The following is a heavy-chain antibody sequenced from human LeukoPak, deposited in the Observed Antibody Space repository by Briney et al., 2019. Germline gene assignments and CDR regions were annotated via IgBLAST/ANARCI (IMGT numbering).Heavy chain of an antibody. Sequence: SETLSLTCTVSGGSISSYYWSWIRQPPGKGLEWIGYIYTSGSTNYNPSLKSRVTMSVDTSKNQFSLKLSSVTAADTAVYYCAREGSSWYDLDYWGQGTLVTVSS. CDR1: GGSISSYY. D-gene: IGHD6-13*01. CDR2: IYTSGST. J-gene: IGHJ4*02. CDR3: AREGSSWYDLDY. V-gene: IGHV4-4*08.